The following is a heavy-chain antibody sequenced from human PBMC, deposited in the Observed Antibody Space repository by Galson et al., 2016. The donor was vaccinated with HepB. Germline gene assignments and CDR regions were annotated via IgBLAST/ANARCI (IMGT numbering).Heavy chain of an antibody. D-gene: IGHD5-12*01. J-gene: IGHJ4*02. CDR1: GCTFINHG. CDR2: ISGYNGDKGNT. CDR3: ARSVSKWLLDY. Sequence: SVKVSCKASGCTFINHGISWVRQAPGQGLEWMGWISGYNGDKGNTNYAQKFQGRVTMTTDTSTNTAYMDLRGLTSDDTAIYYCARSVSKWLLDYWGQGTLVTVSA. V-gene: IGHV1-18*01.